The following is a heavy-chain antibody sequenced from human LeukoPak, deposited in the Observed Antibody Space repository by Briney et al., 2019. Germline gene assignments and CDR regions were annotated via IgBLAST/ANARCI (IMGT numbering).Heavy chain of an antibody. V-gene: IGHV3-21*01. J-gene: IGHJ4*02. CDR2: ISSSSSYI. CDR1: GFSFTTYS. Sequence: GGSLRLSCAASGFSFTTYSMNWVRQAPGKGLEWVSSISSSSSYIYYADSVKGRFTISRDNAKNSLYLQMNSLRAEDTAVYYCAWLVRAYCGGDCRDAFDYWGQGTLVTVSS. CDR3: AWLVRAYCGGDCRDAFDY. D-gene: IGHD2-21*02.